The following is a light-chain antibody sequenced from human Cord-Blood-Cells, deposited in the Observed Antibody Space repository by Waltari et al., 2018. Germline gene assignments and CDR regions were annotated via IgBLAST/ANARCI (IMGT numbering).Light chain of an antibody. CDR3: SSYTSSSTL. CDR2: EVS. J-gene: IGLJ2*01. CDR1: SRDVGGYNY. Sequence: QSALTQPASVSGSPGQSITISCTGTSRDVGGYNYVSWYQQHPGKAPKLMIYEVSNRPSGVSKRFSGSKSGNTASRTISGLQAEDEADYYCSSYTSSSTLFGGGTKLTVL. V-gene: IGLV2-14*01.